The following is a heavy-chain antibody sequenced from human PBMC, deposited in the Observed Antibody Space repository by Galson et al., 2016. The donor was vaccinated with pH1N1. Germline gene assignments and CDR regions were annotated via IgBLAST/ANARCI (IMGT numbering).Heavy chain of an antibody. D-gene: IGHD6-13*01. Sequence: SLRLSCAGSGFTFNSHGMHWVRQAPGKGLEWVAVLWHDGSTKYYADSVKGRITISKDDSKNTLYLQMNSLRDEDTAVYQCRRQKQLAPVAFDYCGPGNLLCVSS. CDR1: GFTFNSHG. J-gene: IGHJ4*02. CDR3: RRQKQLAPVAFDY. CDR2: LWHDGSTK. V-gene: IGHV3-33*08.